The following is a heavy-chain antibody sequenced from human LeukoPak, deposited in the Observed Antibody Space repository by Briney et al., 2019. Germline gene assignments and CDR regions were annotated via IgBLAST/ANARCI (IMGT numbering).Heavy chain of an antibody. J-gene: IGHJ4*02. D-gene: IGHD3-16*01. V-gene: IGHV4-39*07. CDR2: IYYSGST. CDR3: ARGPPYDYVWGSYDY. Sequence: SETLSLTCTVSGGSISSSSYYWGWIRQPPGKGLEWIGSIYYSGSTYYNPSLKSRVTISVDTSKNQFSLKLSSVTAADTAVYYCARGPPYDYVWGSYDYWGQGTLVTVSS. CDR1: GGSISSSSYY.